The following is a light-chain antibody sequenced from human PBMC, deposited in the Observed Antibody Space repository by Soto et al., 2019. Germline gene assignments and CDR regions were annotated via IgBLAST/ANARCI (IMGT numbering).Light chain of an antibody. CDR2: GAS. CDR3: QQYNNWPIT. Sequence: EIVMTQSPATLSVSPEERATLSCRASQSVSSNLAWYQQKPGQAPRLLIYGASTRATGIPARFSGSGSGTEFTLTISSLQSEDFEIYYCQQYNNWPITFGQGTRLEI. V-gene: IGKV3-15*01. J-gene: IGKJ5*01. CDR1: QSVSSN.